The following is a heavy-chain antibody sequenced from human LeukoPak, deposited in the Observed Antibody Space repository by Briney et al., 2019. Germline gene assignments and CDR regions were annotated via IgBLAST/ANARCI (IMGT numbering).Heavy chain of an antibody. CDR3: ARLRGYTYGNPGY. D-gene: IGHD5-18*01. Sequence: SETVSLTCTVSGGSISTSSSYYWGWIRQPPGKGLEWIGSIYYTGDTYYNSSLKSRVTISVDTSKNQFALKLTSVTAADTALYYCARLRGYTYGNPGYWGQGSLVTVSS. CDR1: GGSISTSSSYY. V-gene: IGHV4-39*01. CDR2: IYYTGDT. J-gene: IGHJ4*02.